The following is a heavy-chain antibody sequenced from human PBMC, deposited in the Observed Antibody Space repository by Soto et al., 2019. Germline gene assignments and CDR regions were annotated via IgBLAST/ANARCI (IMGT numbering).Heavy chain of an antibody. CDR3: ATLSYFDSNGAFDH. CDR1: GYSLTNYW. V-gene: IGHV5-51*01. J-gene: IGHJ4*02. Sequence: GESLKISCDGSGYSLTNYWIGLVLQMPGKGLEWMGIIYPGDSDTKYSPSFRGQVIISADKSIGTAYLQWNSLKASDTAMYFCATLSYFDSNGAFDHWGQGTLVTVSS. CDR2: IYPGDSDT. D-gene: IGHD3-22*01.